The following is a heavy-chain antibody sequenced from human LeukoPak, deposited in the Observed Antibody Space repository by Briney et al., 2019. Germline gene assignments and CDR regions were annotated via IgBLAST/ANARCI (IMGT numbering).Heavy chain of an antibody. CDR2: INPSGGST. CDR1: GYTFTSYY. CDR3: ARDFGWELRDYYYGMDV. D-gene: IGHD1-26*01. Sequence: ASVNVSCKASGYTFTSYYMHWVRQAPGQGLEWMGIINPSGGSTSYAQKFQGRVTMTRDTSTSTVYMELSSLRSEDTAVYYCARDFGWELRDYYYGMDVWGQGTTVTVSS. V-gene: IGHV1-46*01. J-gene: IGHJ6*02.